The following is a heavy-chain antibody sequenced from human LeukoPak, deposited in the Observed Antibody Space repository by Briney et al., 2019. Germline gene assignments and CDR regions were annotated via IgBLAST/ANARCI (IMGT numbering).Heavy chain of an antibody. CDR2: ISSSSSYI. Sequence: GGSLRLSCAASGFTFSSYSMNWVRQAPGKGLEWVSSISSSSSYIYYADSVKGRFTISRDNAKNSLYLQMNSLRAEDTAVYYCARDRLLSESAFDIWGQGTMVTVSS. J-gene: IGHJ3*02. CDR1: GFTFSSYS. D-gene: IGHD1-26*01. V-gene: IGHV3-21*01. CDR3: ARDRLLSESAFDI.